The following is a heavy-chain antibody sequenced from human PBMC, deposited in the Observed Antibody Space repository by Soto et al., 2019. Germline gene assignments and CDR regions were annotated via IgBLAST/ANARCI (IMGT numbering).Heavy chain of an antibody. Sequence: PGGSLRLSCAASGFTFSSYSLNWVRQAPGKGLEWVSSISSSSSYIYYADSVEGRFTISRDNAKNSLYLQMNSLRAEDTAVYYCAREPISPGYSSGWSDYWGQGTLVTVSS. D-gene: IGHD6-19*01. CDR2: ISSSSSYI. CDR3: AREPISPGYSSGWSDY. CDR1: GFTFSSYS. V-gene: IGHV3-21*01. J-gene: IGHJ4*02.